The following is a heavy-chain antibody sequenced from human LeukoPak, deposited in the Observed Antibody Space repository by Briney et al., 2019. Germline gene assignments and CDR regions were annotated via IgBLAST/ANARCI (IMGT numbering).Heavy chain of an antibody. Sequence: TPSETLSLTCTVSGVSISSSSYYWGWIRQPPGKGLEWIGSIYYSGSTYYNPSLKSRVTISVDTSKNQFSLKLSSVTAADTAVYYCARLNCSSTSCLDAFDIWGQGTMVTVSS. V-gene: IGHV4-39*01. CDR2: IYYSGST. J-gene: IGHJ3*02. CDR3: ARLNCSSTSCLDAFDI. D-gene: IGHD2-2*01. CDR1: GVSISSSSYY.